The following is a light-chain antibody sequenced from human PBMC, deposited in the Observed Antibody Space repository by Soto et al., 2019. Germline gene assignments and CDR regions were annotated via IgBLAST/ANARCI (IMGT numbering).Light chain of an antibody. Sequence: DIQMTQSPSTLSASVGDRVTITCRGSQGISSWLAWSQLKPGKAPRLLIYKASSLASGVPSRFSGGGSGTEFTLTIRSLQPEDVATYHCEYHTTFGQGTKVEI. CDR1: QGISSW. CDR2: KAS. V-gene: IGKV1-5*03. CDR3: EYHTT. J-gene: IGKJ1*01.